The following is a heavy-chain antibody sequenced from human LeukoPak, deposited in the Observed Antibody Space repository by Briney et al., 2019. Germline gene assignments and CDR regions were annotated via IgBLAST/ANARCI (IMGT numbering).Heavy chain of an antibody. V-gene: IGHV1-18*01. CDR3: ARDITHDYHDSSGSIDY. D-gene: IGHD3-22*01. Sequence: ASVKVSCKASGYTFTSYGISWVRQAPGQGHEWMGWISAYNGNTNYAQKLQGRVTMTTDTSTSTAYMELRSLRSDDTAVYYCARDITHDYHDSSGSIDYWGQGTLVTVSS. CDR1: GYTFTSYG. J-gene: IGHJ4*02. CDR2: ISAYNGNT.